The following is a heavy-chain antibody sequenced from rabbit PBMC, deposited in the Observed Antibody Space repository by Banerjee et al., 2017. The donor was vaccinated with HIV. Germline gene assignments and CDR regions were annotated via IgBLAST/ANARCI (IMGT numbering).Heavy chain of an antibody. Sequence: QELLEESGGDLVKPEGSLTLTCTASGFSFSSSYWICWVRQAPGKGLEWIGCIYVGSGGYTYYATWANGRFTISKTSSTMVTLQMTSLTAADTATYFCARLGYSSGYGGYTYNLWGPGTLVTVS. CDR1: GFSFSSSYW. CDR3: ARLGYSSGYGGYTYNL. J-gene: IGHJ4*01. CDR2: IYVGSGGYT. V-gene: IGHV1S45*01. D-gene: IGHD1-1*01.